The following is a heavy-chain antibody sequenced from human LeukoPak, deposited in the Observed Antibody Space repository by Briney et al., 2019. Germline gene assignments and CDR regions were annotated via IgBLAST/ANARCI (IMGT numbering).Heavy chain of an antibody. CDR3: ARGRGGLTGRDYFYYFDV. CDR1: GYTVTRYD. Sequence: ASVKVSCKASGYTVTRYDINWVRQAPGQGLEWMGWMNSNNGNTGYAKKFQGRVTMTRNTSISTAYMELSSLRSEDTAVYYCARGRGGLTGRDYFYYFDVWGKGTTVTVSS. D-gene: IGHD3-9*01. J-gene: IGHJ6*03. V-gene: IGHV1-8*01. CDR2: MNSNNGNT.